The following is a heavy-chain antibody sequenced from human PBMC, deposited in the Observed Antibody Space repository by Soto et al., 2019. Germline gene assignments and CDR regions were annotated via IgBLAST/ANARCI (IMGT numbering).Heavy chain of an antibody. CDR2: MYHRGSA. CDR3: ARGAFHYYATTGFYSDY. D-gene: IGHD3-22*01. J-gene: IGHJ4*02. CDR1: HFSISNGYY. Sequence: SETLSLTCDVSHFSISNGYYWSWIRQPPGRGLEWIGSMYHRGSAYYNPSLAGRVSISIDTSKNQFSLSLTSVTAADTAVYFCARGAFHYYATTGFYSDYWGRGTLVTVSS. V-gene: IGHV4-38-2*01.